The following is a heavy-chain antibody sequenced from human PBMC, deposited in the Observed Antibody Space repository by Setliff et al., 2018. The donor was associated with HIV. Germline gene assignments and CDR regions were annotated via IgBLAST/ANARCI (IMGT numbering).Heavy chain of an antibody. Sequence: PSETLSLTCTVSGGSSSSSSFYWGWIRQPPGKGLEWIGSIYYSGNTDYNSSLRSRVTISVDTSKYQISLKLTSVTAADTAVYYCAGGEVRSRYVSSRAPFYHYYYYMDVWGKGTTVTVSS. D-gene: IGHD6-13*01. J-gene: IGHJ6*03. V-gene: IGHV4-39*07. CDR1: GGSSSSSSFY. CDR3: AGGEVRSRYVSSRAPFYHYYYYMDV. CDR2: IYYSGNT.